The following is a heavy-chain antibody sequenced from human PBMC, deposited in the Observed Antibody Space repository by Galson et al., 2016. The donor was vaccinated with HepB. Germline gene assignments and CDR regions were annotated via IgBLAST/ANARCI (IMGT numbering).Heavy chain of an antibody. V-gene: IGHV3-30*18. D-gene: IGHD3-10*01. J-gene: IGHJ3*02. Sequence: SLRLSCAVSGFTFSSYGMHWVRQAPGKGLEWVAVISYDGSNKYYADSVKGRFTISRDNSKNTLYLQMNSLRAEDTAVYYCAKWDDYYYGSGSQHAFDIWGQGTMVTVSS. CDR2: ISYDGSNK. CDR3: AKWDDYYYGSGSQHAFDI. CDR1: GFTFSSYG.